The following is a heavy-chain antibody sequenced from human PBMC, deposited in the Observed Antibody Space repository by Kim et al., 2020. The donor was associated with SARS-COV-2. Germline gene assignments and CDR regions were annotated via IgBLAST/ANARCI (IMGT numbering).Heavy chain of an antibody. D-gene: IGHD6-13*01. Sequence: SETLSLTCSVSGSSIGIGYYWAWIRQPPGRGLEWIGSISHTGNTYSNPSLRGRISISVDTSKRQFSLNMTSVTAADTAVYSGARMEISGWFTFDVWGQG. CDR2: ISHTGNT. V-gene: IGHV4-38-2*02. CDR1: GSSIGIGYY. J-gene: IGHJ3*01. CDR3: ARMEISGWFTFDV.